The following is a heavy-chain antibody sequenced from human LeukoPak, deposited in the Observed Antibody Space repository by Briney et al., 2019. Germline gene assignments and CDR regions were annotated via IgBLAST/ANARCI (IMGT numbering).Heavy chain of an antibody. CDR2: IIPILGIA. Sequence: GASVKVSCKASGGTFSSYAISWVRQAPGQGLEWMGRIIPILGIANYAQKFQGRVTITADKSTSTAYMELSSLRSEDTAVYYCAREAHSSGWYVSWFDPWGQGTLVTVSS. J-gene: IGHJ5*02. CDR1: GGTFSSYA. V-gene: IGHV1-69*04. CDR3: AREAHSSGWYVSWFDP. D-gene: IGHD6-19*01.